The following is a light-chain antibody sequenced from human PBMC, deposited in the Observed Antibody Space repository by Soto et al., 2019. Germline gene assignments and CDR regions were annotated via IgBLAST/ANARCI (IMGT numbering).Light chain of an antibody. Sequence: IQMTQSQSSLSASVGDRVTITCRASQSISSYLNWYQQKPAKAPTLLIYAASSATSRPARSIGGGASRKDIPPTISLLSEDDFTNYCRQQSNSPPITFGQGTRLENK. CDR1: QSISSY. CDR3: QQSNSPPIT. CDR2: AAS. J-gene: IGKJ5*01. V-gene: IGKV1-39*01.